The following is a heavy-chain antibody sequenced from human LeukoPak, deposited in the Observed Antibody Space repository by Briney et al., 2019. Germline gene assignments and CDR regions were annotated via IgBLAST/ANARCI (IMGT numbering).Heavy chain of an antibody. Sequence: ASVKVSFKASGYTFTIYYMHWVRQAPGQGREWMGLINPSGGSTSYAQKFQGRVTMTRDTSTSTVYMELSSLRSEDTAVYYCARGWSLFDYWGQGTLVTVSS. CDR2: INPSGGST. J-gene: IGHJ4*02. D-gene: IGHD3-3*01. CDR1: GYTFTIYY. CDR3: ARGWSLFDY. V-gene: IGHV1-46*01.